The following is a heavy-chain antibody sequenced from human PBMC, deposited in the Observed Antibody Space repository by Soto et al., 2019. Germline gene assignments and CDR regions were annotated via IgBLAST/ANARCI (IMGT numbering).Heavy chain of an antibody. Sequence: EVQLVQSGAEVKKPGASLKISCKGCGYSFTSYWIGWVRHMPGKGLGWMGIIYPGDSDTRYSPYVQGQVTIYADRSISTAYLQSSSLNASDTAMYYCARPGGAAAGYFDYWGQGTLVTVSS. D-gene: IGHD6-13*01. J-gene: IGHJ4*02. CDR2: IYPGDSDT. CDR1: GYSFTSYW. CDR3: ARPGGAAAGYFDY. V-gene: IGHV5-51*01.